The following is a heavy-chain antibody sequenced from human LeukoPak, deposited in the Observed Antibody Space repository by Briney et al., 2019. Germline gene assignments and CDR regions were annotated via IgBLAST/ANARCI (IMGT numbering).Heavy chain of an antibody. Sequence: PGGSLRLSCAASGFTFSSYAMHWVRQAPGKGLEWVAVISYDGSNKYYADSVKGRFTISRDNSKNTLYLQMNSLRAEDTAVYYCARDMEQRLVWVLCDWGQGTLVTVSS. V-gene: IGHV3-30-3*01. CDR2: ISYDGSNK. D-gene: IGHD6-13*01. CDR3: ARDMEQRLVWVLCD. CDR1: GFTFSSYA. J-gene: IGHJ4*02.